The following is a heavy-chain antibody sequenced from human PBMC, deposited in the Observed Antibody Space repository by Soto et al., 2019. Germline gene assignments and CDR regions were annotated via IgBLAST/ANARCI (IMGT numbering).Heavy chain of an antibody. CDR1: GGSISSGGYS. CDR2: IYHSGST. V-gene: IGHV4-30-2*01. CDR3: ARPTRQWLGLRYYYGMDV. J-gene: IGHJ6*02. Sequence: PSETLSLTCAVSGGSISSGGYSWSWIRQPPGKGLEWIGYIYHSGSTNYNPSLKSRVTISVDTSKNQFSLKLSSVTAADTAVYYCARPTRQWLGLRYYYGMDVWGQGTTVTVSS. D-gene: IGHD6-19*01.